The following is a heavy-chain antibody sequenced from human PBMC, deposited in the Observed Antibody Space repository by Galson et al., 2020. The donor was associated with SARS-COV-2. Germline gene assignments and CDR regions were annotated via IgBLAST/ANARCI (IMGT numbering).Heavy chain of an antibody. CDR1: GFAFSSYW. Sequence: GGSLRLSCAASGFAFSSYWMTWVRRAPGRGLAWVANIRQDGNEIQYLDSVEGRFTISRDNAKTSLFLEMNSLRAEDTAVYYCAKDLLRPSSYGMDVWGQGTTVTVFS. CDR3: AKDLLRPSSYGMDV. CDR2: IRQDGNEI. J-gene: IGHJ6*02. V-gene: IGHV3-7*01.